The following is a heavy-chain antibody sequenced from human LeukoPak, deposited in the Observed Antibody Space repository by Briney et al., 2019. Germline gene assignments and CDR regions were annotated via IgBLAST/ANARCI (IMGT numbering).Heavy chain of an antibody. CDR1: GGSISRNTHY. D-gene: IGHD3-10*01. J-gene: IGHJ4*02. CDR2: IHYSGSA. Sequence: SETLSLTCSVSGGSISRNTHYCGWIRQPPGKGLEWIGSIHYSGSAYYNPSLKSRVTISLDTSKNQFPLKVTSVTAADTAVYYCARGSLVDYYGSGSYRNRAGFDYWGQGTLVTVSS. V-gene: IGHV4-39*01. CDR3: ARGSLVDYYGSGSYRNRAGFDY.